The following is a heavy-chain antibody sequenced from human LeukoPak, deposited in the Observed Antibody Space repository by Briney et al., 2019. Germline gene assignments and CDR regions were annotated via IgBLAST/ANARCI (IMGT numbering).Heavy chain of an antibody. D-gene: IGHD5-12*01. CDR2: MYSSVSTI. CDR3: ARVEDDSGSDNYFDY. J-gene: IGHJ4*02. Sequence: PGVSPRLSCAASGFTFSSYEMNWVRQAPGKGLEWVSYMYSSVSTILHADSVKGRFTISRDNAKNSLYLQMNTLRAEDTAVYYCARVEDDSGSDNYFDYWGQGTLVT. V-gene: IGHV3-48*03. CDR1: GFTFSSYE.